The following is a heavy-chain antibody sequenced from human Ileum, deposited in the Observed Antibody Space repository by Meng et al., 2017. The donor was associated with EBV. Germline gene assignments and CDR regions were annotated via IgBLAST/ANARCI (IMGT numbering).Heavy chain of an antibody. CDR2: INTHTGNP. Sequence: QVQLVQSGSELKKPGVSVKVSCKASGYTFINYAINWLRQAPGQGLEWMGWINTHTGNPTYGQGFTGRFVLSSDTSVSTANLQISSLKAEDTAVYYCARGVVGATSGDYWGQGTLVTV. J-gene: IGHJ4*02. CDR1: GYTFINYA. CDR3: ARGVVGATSGDY. D-gene: IGHD1-26*01. V-gene: IGHV7-4-1*02.